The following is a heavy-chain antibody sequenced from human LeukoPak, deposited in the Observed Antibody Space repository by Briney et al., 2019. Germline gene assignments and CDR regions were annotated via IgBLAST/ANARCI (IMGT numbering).Heavy chain of an antibody. Sequence: GESLKISCKGSGYSFTSYWIGWVRQMPGKGLEWMGIIYPGDSDTRYSPSFQGQVTISADKSISAAYLQWSSLKASDTAMYYCARDPNYYDSSGYPVHAFDIWGQGTMVTVSS. CDR1: GYSFTSYW. J-gene: IGHJ3*02. V-gene: IGHV5-51*01. CDR3: ARDPNYYDSSGYPVHAFDI. D-gene: IGHD3-22*01. CDR2: IYPGDSDT.